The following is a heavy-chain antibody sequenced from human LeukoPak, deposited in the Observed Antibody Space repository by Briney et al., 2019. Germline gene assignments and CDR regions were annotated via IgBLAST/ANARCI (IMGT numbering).Heavy chain of an antibody. CDR1: GFTFSSYA. J-gene: IGHJ4*02. CDR2: ISSSSSYI. Sequence: TGGSLRLSCAASGFTFSSYAMNWVRQAPGKGLEWVSSISSSSSYIYYADSVKGRFTISRDNAKNSLYLQMNSLRAEDTAVYYCAREPPTLPVDYWGQGTLVTVSS. V-gene: IGHV3-21*01. D-gene: IGHD2-2*01. CDR3: AREPPTLPVDY.